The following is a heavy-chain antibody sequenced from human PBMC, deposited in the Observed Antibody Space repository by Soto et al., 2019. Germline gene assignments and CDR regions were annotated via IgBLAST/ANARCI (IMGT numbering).Heavy chain of an antibody. V-gene: IGHV1-69*06. CDR3: ARDEIAVANRVGMDV. D-gene: IGHD6-19*01. J-gene: IGHJ6*02. Sequence: QVQLVQSGAEVKKPGSSVQVSCKASGGAFRSYTISWVRQAPGQGLEWMGGITPIFGAANYAQKFEGRVTISADKSETTAYMELSNLTSEDTAVYYCARDEIAVANRVGMDVWGQGTKVIVS. CDR1: GGAFRSYT. CDR2: ITPIFGAA.